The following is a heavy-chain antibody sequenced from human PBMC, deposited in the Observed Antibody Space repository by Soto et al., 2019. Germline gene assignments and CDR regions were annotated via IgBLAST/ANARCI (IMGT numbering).Heavy chain of an antibody. CDR3: ASLATVPHNI. Sequence: SVKVSCKASGGSFSSSAISWVRQAPGQGLEWMGRIIPIFGTPNYAQKFQGRVTITADESTSTAYMELSSLRSEDTAMYYCASLATVPHNIWGQGTTVTVSS. D-gene: IGHD1-1*01. J-gene: IGHJ6*02. CDR1: GGSFSSSA. V-gene: IGHV1-69*13. CDR2: IIPIFGTP.